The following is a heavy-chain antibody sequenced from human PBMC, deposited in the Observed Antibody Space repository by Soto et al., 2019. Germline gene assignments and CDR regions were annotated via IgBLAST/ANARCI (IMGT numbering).Heavy chain of an antibody. Sequence: EVQLVESGGGLVKPGGSLRLSCEASGFTFSSYGMNWVRQAPGKGLEWVSSFSSSSSYIYYADSVKGRFTISRDNAKNSLYLQMNSLRAEDTAVYYCARDLRLYGSGSYPGSNAFDIWGQGTMVTVSS. CDR1: GFTFSSYG. D-gene: IGHD3-10*01. J-gene: IGHJ3*02. CDR2: FSSSSSYI. V-gene: IGHV3-21*01. CDR3: ARDLRLYGSGSYPGSNAFDI.